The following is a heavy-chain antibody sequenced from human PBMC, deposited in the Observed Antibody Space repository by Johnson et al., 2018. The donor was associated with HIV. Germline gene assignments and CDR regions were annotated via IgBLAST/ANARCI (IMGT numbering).Heavy chain of an antibody. Sequence: QLVESGGGVVQPGRSLRLSCAASGFSFSSYGIHWVRQAPGKGLEWVALISHDGSNRYYADSVKGRFIISRDKSKNTLYLQMNSLRAEDTAVYYCASLSSSGAFDIWGQGTMVTVYS. D-gene: IGHD6-6*01. CDR3: ASLSSSGAFDI. CDR1: GFSFSSYG. V-gene: IGHV3-33*05. J-gene: IGHJ3*02. CDR2: ISHDGSNR.